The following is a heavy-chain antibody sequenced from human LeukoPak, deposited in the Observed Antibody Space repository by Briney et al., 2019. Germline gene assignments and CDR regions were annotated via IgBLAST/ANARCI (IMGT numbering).Heavy chain of an antibody. V-gene: IGHV2-5*02. CDR1: XXSLSTXXVG. Sequence: TLTCXFXXXSLSTXXVGVGXXRXPPEXXLEXLALIYWDDDKGYSPSRKSRVNITQENAKKQMDVEMTNMDPVDTATYYCAHSPLYGSGSYDYWGQGTLVTVSS. CDR2: IYWDDDK. J-gene: IGHJ4*02. CDR3: AHSPLYGSGSYDY. D-gene: IGHD3-10*01.